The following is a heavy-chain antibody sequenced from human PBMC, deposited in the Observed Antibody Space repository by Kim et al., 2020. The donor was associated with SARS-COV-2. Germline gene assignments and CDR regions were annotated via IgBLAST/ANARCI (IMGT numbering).Heavy chain of an antibody. CDR3: ARAFYPPFGESTSYYYYYGMDV. D-gene: IGHD3-10*01. J-gene: IGHJ6*02. CDR1: GYTFTSYA. V-gene: IGHV7-4-1*02. CDR2: INTNTGNP. Sequence: ASVKVSCKASGYTFTSYAMNWVRQAPGQGLEWMGWINTNTGNPTYAQGFTGRFVFSLDTSVSTAYLQISSLKAEDTAVYYCARAFYPPFGESTSYYYYYGMDVWGQGTTVTVSS.